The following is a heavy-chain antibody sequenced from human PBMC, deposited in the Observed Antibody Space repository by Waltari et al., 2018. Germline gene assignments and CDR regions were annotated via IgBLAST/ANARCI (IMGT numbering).Heavy chain of an antibody. V-gene: IGHV1-8*01. D-gene: IGHD2-2*01. CDR3: AREPVVPVYYYGMDV. CDR2: MNPSSGNT. Sequence: QVQLVQSGAEVKKPGASVKVSCKASGYTFTSYDINWVRQATGQGLEWMGWMNPSSGNTGYEQKFQGRVTMTRNTSISTAYMELSSLRSEDTAVYYCAREPVVPVYYYGMDVWGQGTTVTVSS. J-gene: IGHJ6*02. CDR1: GYTFTSYD.